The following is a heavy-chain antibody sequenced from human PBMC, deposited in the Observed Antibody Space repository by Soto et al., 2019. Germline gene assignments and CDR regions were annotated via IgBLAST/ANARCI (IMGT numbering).Heavy chain of an antibody. CDR2: ISYDGSNK. CDR1: GFTFSSYA. V-gene: IGHV3-30-3*01. Sequence: SLRLSCAASGFTFSSYAMHWVRQAPGKGLEWVAVISYDGSNKYYADSVKGRFTISRDNSKNTLYLQMNSLRAEGTAVYYCATSAAAPGNYWGQGTLVTVS. CDR3: ATSAAAPGNY. J-gene: IGHJ4*02. D-gene: IGHD6-13*01.